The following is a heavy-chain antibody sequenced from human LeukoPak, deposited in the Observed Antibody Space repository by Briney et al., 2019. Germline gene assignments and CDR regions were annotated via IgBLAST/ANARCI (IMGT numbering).Heavy chain of an antibody. CDR2: INPKSGGT. CDR1: GYTLTGYY. J-gene: IGHJ4*02. CDR3: ARERGYYFDF. D-gene: IGHD3-10*01. Sequence: GASVKVSCKAYGYTLTGYYMHWVRQAPGQGLEWMGRINPKSGGTNSAQKFQGRVTMTRDTSISTAYMELSRLRSDDTAVYYCARERGYYFDFWGQGTLVTVSS. V-gene: IGHV1-2*06.